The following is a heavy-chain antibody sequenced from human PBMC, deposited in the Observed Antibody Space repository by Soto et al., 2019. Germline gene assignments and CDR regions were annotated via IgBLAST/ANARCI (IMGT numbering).Heavy chain of an antibody. Sequence: GGSLRLSCAASGFTFSSYGMHWVRQAPGKGLEWVAVIWYDGSNKYYADSVKGRFTISRDNSKNTLYLQMNSLRAEDTAVYYCARDVGYSSSWYVRYYYYGMDVWGQGTTVTVSS. CDR2: IWYDGSNK. J-gene: IGHJ6*02. CDR1: GFTFSSYG. V-gene: IGHV3-33*01. CDR3: ARDVGYSSSWYVRYYYYGMDV. D-gene: IGHD6-13*01.